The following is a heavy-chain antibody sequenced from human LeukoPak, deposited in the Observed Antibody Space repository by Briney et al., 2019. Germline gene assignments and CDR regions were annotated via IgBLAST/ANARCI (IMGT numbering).Heavy chain of an antibody. D-gene: IGHD1-26*01. CDR3: ARKAVGPTSNYFDY. Sequence: PSETLSLTCAVYGGSFSGNYWIWIRQPPGKGLEWIGEINHSGSTNYNPSLKSRVTMSVDTSKNQISLKLSSVTAADTAVYYCARKAVGPTSNYFDYWGQGTLVTVSS. J-gene: IGHJ4*02. CDR2: INHSGST. V-gene: IGHV4-34*01. CDR1: GGSFSGNY.